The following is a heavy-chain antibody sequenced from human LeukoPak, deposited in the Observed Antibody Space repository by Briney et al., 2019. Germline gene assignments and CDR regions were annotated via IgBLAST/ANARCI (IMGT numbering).Heavy chain of an antibody. CDR1: GFTFDDYA. CDR2: ISWNSGSI. V-gene: IGHV3-9*01. J-gene: IGHJ4*02. CDR3: AKDSSYSNNGAFDY. D-gene: IGHD4-11*01. Sequence: GGSLRLSCAASGFTFDDYAMHWVRQAPGKGLEWVSGISWNSGSIGYADSVKGRFTISRDNAKNPLYLQMNSLRAEDTALYYCAKDSSYSNNGAFDYWGQGTLVTVSS.